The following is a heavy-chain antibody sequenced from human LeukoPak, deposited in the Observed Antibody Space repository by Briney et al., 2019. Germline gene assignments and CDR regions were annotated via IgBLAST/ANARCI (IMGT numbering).Heavy chain of an antibody. D-gene: IGHD2-15*01. CDR3: ARGSDSGGSWKELPASY. Sequence: GASVKVSCKASGYTFTGYYMHWVRQAPGQGLEWMGRINPNSGGTNYAQKFQGRVTMTRDTSISTAYMELSRLRSDDTAVYYCARGSDSGGSWKELPASYWGQGTLVTVSS. CDR1: GYTFTGYY. V-gene: IGHV1-2*06. CDR2: INPNSGGT. J-gene: IGHJ4*02.